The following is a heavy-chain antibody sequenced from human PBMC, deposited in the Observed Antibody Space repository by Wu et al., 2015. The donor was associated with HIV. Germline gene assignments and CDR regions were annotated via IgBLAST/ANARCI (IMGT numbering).Heavy chain of an antibody. D-gene: IGHD5-18*01. CDR1: GATFSSYA. V-gene: IGHV1-69*13. CDR3: AGGGGRTSMDPFDF. CDR2: LIPMYGTG. J-gene: IGHJ4*02. Sequence: QVHLLQSGAEVKKPGSSVRVSCRASGATFSSYALSWVRQAPGQGLEWMGRLIPMYGTGNYAQKFQGRVTITADESTSTAYMDVSGLRSDDTAVYYCAGGGGRTSMDPFDFWGQGTLVTVSS.